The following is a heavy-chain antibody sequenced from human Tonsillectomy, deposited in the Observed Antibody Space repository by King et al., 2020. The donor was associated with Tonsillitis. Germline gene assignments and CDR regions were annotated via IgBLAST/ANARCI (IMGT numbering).Heavy chain of an antibody. CDR2: INPSGGST. Sequence: QLVQSGAEVKKPGASLKVSCKASGYTFTSYYMHWVRQAPGQGLEWMGIINPSGGSTRYTQKFQGRVTMTRDTSTSTVYMKLSSLRSEDTAVYYCARDRGDGYSTSFDYWGQGTLVTVSS. J-gene: IGHJ4*02. CDR3: ARDRGDGYSTSFDY. V-gene: IGHV1-46*01. D-gene: IGHD5-24*01. CDR1: GYTFTSYY.